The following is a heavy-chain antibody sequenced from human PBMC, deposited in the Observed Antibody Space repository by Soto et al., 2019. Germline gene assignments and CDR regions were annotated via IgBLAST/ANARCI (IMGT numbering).Heavy chain of an antibody. V-gene: IGHV1-2*02. CDR1: GYTFTGYY. CDR2: INPETGGT. D-gene: IGHD2-2*01. Sequence: QVQLVQSGADVKTPGASVRVSCKASGYTFTGYYVHWVREAPGQGLEWMGWINPETGGTSYAQKFQGRVTVSRDTSINTAYLELSRLRFDAAAVYFCARERYQVISDGMDVWGQGTTVTVSS. J-gene: IGHJ6*02. CDR3: ARERYQVISDGMDV.